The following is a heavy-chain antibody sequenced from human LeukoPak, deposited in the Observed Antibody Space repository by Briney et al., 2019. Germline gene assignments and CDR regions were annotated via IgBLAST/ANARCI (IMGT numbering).Heavy chain of an antibody. Sequence: SETLSLTCTVSGGSLSSYYWSWIRQPPGKGLEWIGYIYYSGSTNYNPTLKSRVTISIDTSKNQFSLRLNSVTAADTAVYYCARRSGIWGQGTMVTVSS. CDR2: IYYSGST. J-gene: IGHJ3*02. CDR3: ARRSGI. CDR1: GGSLSSYY. V-gene: IGHV4-59*08.